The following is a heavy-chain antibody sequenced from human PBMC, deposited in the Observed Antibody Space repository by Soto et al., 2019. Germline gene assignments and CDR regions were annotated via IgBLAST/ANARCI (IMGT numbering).Heavy chain of an antibody. CDR2: IYYSGST. V-gene: IGHV4-31*03. CDR3: ARTRDYDSSGYDY. CDR1: GGSISSGGYY. D-gene: IGHD3-22*01. J-gene: IGHJ4*02. Sequence: LSLTCTVSGGSISSGGYYWSWIRQHPGKGLEWIGYIYYSGSTYYNPSLKSRVTISVDTSKNQFSLKLSSVTAADTAVYYCARTRDYDSSGYDYWGQGTLVTVSS.